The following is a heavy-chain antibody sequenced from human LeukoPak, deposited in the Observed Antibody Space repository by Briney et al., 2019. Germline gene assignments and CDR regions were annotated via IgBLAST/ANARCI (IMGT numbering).Heavy chain of an antibody. CDR1: GVTFTRYW. Sequence: VGSLRLSCAASGVTFTRYWMHSVRQAPGTGLVWVSRIRDDGSSTTYADAVKGRLTISRDNAKNTLYLQMNSRRAEATAVYYCAKRGHYSINWYHYFDYWGQGTLVTVSS. CDR3: AKRGHYSINWYHYFDY. J-gene: IGHJ4*02. CDR2: IRDDGSST. D-gene: IGHD6-13*01. V-gene: IGHV3-74*01.